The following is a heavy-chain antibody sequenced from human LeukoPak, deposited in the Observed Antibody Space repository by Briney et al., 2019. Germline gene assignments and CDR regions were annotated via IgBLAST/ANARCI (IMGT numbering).Heavy chain of an antibody. CDR3: AREWDLYGNYFDY. CDR1: GGSISSYY. D-gene: IGHD1-26*01. V-gene: IGHV4-59*12. Sequence: ETLSLTCTVSGGSISSYYWSWIRQPPGKGLEWIGYIYYSGSTNYNPSLKSRVTISVDTSKNQFSLKLSSVTAADMAVYYCAREWDLYGNYFDYWGQGTLVTVSS. CDR2: IYYSGST. J-gene: IGHJ4*02.